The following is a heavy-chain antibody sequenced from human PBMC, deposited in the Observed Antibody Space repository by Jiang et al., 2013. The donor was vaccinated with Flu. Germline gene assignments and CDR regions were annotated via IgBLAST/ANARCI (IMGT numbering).Heavy chain of an antibody. CDR3: AKEGRYDYGVAFDF. CDR2: IDSDGNT. V-gene: IGHV4-4*07. J-gene: IGHJ4*02. D-gene: IGHD4-17*01. Sequence: TCTVSGDSISLYYWTWIQQPAEKGLEWIGRIDSDGNTRYNPSLSSPVTISLDTSRNQFSLQVNYVTAADTAVYYCAKEGRYDYGVAFDFWGQGTLVTVSS. CDR1: GDSISLYY.